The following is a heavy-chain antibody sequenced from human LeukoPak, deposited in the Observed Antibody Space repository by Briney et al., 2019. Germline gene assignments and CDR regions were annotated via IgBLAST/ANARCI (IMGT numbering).Heavy chain of an antibody. CDR1: GASVSSDNYY. CDR2: IYYSGSA. CDR3: ARYLDTAMVRAGYFDY. D-gene: IGHD5-18*01. J-gene: IGHJ4*02. V-gene: IGHV4-61*01. Sequence: PSETLSLTCTVSGASVSSDNYYWSWIQQPPGKGLEWIGYIYYSGSANYNPSPKSRVTISVDTSKNQFSLKLRSVTAADTAVYYCARYLDTAMVRAGYFDYWGQGTLVTVSS.